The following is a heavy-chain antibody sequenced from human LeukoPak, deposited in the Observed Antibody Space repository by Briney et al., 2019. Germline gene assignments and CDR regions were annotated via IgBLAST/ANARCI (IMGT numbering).Heavy chain of an antibody. D-gene: IGHD6-19*01. J-gene: IGHJ5*02. V-gene: IGHV3-30*04. Sequence: PGGSLRLSCAASGFTFSSYAMHWVRQAPGKGLEWVAVISYDGSNKYYADSVKGRFTISRDNSKNTLSLQMNSLRAEDTAVYYCARTGDQDSSGWYVGHWGQGILVTVSS. CDR3: ARTGDQDSSGWYVGH. CDR1: GFTFSSYA. CDR2: ISYDGSNK.